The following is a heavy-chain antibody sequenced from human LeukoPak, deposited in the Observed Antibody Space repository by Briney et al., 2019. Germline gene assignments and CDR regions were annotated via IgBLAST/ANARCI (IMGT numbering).Heavy chain of an antibody. CDR3: ARFIAAPYYFDY. V-gene: IGHV3-21*01. Sequence: GGSLRLSCAASGFTLSTYSLNWVRQAPGKGLEWVSSISSSSLYIYYADSVKGRFTISRDNAKNSLFLQMNSLRAEDTAVYYCARFIAAPYYFDYWGRGTLVTVSS. CDR1: GFTLSTYS. CDR2: ISSSSLYI. D-gene: IGHD6-13*01. J-gene: IGHJ4*02.